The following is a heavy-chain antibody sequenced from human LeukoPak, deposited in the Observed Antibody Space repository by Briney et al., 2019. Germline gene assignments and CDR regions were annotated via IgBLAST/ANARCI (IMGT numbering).Heavy chain of an antibody. Sequence: PGGSLRLSCAGSGFTFSRYAMHWVRQAPGKGLEHVSGISSDGRRTYYADSVKGRITISRDNSKHTLYLQMGSLRPEDMAVYYCARDGLYCGGDCYLDAFDIWGQGTMVTVSS. CDR2: ISSDGRRT. V-gene: IGHV3-64*02. CDR3: ARDGLYCGGDCYLDAFDI. D-gene: IGHD2-21*02. J-gene: IGHJ3*02. CDR1: GFTFSRYA.